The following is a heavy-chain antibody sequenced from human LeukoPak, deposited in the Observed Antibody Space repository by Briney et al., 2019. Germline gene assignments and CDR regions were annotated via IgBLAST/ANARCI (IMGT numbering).Heavy chain of an antibody. CDR3: ARQPDDGAKGYGVDV. V-gene: IGHV4-39*01. Sequence: SETLSLTCTVSGGSITTRGWFWGCIRQPPGKGLEWIGSIYYSGSTYYNPSLKSRVTISVDTPKNQYSLKLSSVSAADTAVYYCARQPDDGAKGYGVDVWGNRVAVSVSS. CDR1: GGSITTRGWF. J-gene: IGHJ6*04. CDR2: IYYSGST. D-gene: IGHD4-23*01.